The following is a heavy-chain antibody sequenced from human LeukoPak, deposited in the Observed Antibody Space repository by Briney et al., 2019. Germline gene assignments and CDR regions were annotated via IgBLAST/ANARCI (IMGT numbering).Heavy chain of an antibody. D-gene: IGHD2-15*01. Sequence: PSQTLSLTCAVSGGSISSGGYSWSGIRQPPGKGLEGIGYIYHSGSTYYNPSLKSRVTISVDRSTNQFSLKLSSVTAADTAVYYCARGYCSGGSCYGGEGAFDIWGQGTMVTVSS. CDR1: GGSISSGGYS. J-gene: IGHJ3*02. V-gene: IGHV4-30-2*01. CDR3: ARGYCSGGSCYGGEGAFDI. CDR2: IYHSGST.